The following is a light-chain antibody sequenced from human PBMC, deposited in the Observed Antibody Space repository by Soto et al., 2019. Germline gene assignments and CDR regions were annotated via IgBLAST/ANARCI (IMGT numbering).Light chain of an antibody. CDR3: QQYYSTPPYT. V-gene: IGKV4-1*01. CDR1: QSVLYSSNNKNY. Sequence: DIVMTQSPDSLAVSLGERATINCKSSQSVLYSSNNKNYLAWYQQEPGQPPKLLIYWASTRESGVPDRFSGSGSGTDFTLTISSLQAEDVAVYYCQQYYSTPPYTFGQGTKVDIK. CDR2: WAS. J-gene: IGKJ2*01.